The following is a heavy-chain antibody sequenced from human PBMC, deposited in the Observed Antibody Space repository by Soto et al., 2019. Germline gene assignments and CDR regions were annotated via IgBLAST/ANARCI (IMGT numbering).Heavy chain of an antibody. D-gene: IGHD4-17*01. CDR2: ISWNSGSI. CDR3: AKGIYGDYTESFQH. J-gene: IGHJ1*01. Sequence: GGSLRLSCAASGFTFSSYEMNWVRQAPGKGLEWVSGISWNSGSIGYADSVKGRFTISRDNAKNSLYLQMKSLRAEDTALYYCAKGIYGDYTESFQHWGQGTLVTVSS. V-gene: IGHV3-9*01. CDR1: GFTFSSYE.